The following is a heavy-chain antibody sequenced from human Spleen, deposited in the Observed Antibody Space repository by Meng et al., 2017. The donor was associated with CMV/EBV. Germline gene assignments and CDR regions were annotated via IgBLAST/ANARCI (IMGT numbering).Heavy chain of an antibody. Sequence: SVKVSCKASGDTFSDYAISWVRQAPGQGLEWIGQIIPILDLANSAQKFQGRVTITADKSTSTAYMELSSLRSEDTAIYYCAFYDIRIYDAFDVWGQGTMVTVSS. D-gene: IGHD3-9*01. CDR2: IIPILDLA. CDR1: GDTFSDYA. V-gene: IGHV1-69*10. CDR3: AFYDIRIYDAFDV. J-gene: IGHJ3*01.